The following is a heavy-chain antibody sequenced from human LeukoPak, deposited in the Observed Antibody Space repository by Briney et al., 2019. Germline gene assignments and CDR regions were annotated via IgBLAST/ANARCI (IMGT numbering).Heavy chain of an antibody. V-gene: IGHV7-4-1*02. CDR3: ARTQTRSRNIVVNWFDP. Sequence: GASVKVSCRASGYTFTSYAMNWVRQARGQGLEWMGWINTNTGNPTYAQGFTGRFVFSLDTSVSTAYLQISSLKAEDTAVYYCARTQTRSRNIVVNWFDPWGQGTLVTVSS. CDR1: GYTFTSYA. CDR2: INTNTGNP. J-gene: IGHJ5*02. D-gene: IGHD5-12*01.